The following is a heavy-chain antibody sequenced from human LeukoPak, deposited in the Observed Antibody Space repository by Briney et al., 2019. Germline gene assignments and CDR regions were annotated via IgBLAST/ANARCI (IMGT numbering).Heavy chain of an antibody. J-gene: IGHJ6*03. Sequence: SETLSLTCAVYGGSFSGYYWSWIRQPPGKGLEWIGEINHSGSTNYNPSLKSRVTISVDTSKNQFSLKLSSVTAADTAVYYCARGLDYYYYYMDVWGEGTTVTVSS. CDR2: INHSGST. CDR1: GGSFSGYY. V-gene: IGHV4-34*01. CDR3: ARGLDYYYYYMDV.